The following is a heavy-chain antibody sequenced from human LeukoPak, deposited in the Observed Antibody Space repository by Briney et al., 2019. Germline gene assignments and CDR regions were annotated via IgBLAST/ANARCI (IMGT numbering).Heavy chain of an antibody. CDR2: IYYSGST. J-gene: IGHJ4*02. Sequence: ASETLSLTCTVSGGSISSYYWSWIRQPPGKGLEWIGYIYYSGSTNYNPSLKSRVTISVDTSKNQFSLKLSSVTAADTAVYYCARFQYSSSWYFDYWGQGTLVTVSS. V-gene: IGHV4-59*01. CDR3: ARFQYSSSWYFDY. D-gene: IGHD6-13*01. CDR1: GGSISSYY.